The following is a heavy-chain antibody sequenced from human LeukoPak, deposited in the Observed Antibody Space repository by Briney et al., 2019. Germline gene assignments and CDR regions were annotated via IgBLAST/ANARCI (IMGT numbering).Heavy chain of an antibody. V-gene: IGHV4-59*12. CDR3: AREYPDLWYFDL. CDR1: GGSINGYF. D-gene: IGHD6-6*01. J-gene: IGHJ2*01. CDR2: TYYSGST. Sequence: PSETLSLTCSVSGGSINGYFWSWIRQPPGKGLEWIGNTYYSGSTNYNPSLKSRVTISVDTSKNQFSLKLSSVTAADTAVYYCAREYPDLWYFDLWGRGTLVTVSS.